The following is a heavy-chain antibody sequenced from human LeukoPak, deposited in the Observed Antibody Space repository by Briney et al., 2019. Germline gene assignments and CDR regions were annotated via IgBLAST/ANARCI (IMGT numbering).Heavy chain of an antibody. V-gene: IGHV4-59*01. J-gene: IGHJ6*02. CDR2: IYYSGST. CDR1: GGSISSYY. D-gene: IGHD2-15*01. CDR3: ARAAVVVAATRGYYYYGMDV. Sequence: PSETLSLTCTVSGGSISSYYWSWIRQPPRKGLEWVGYIYYSGSTNYNPSLKSRVTISVDTSKNQFSLKLSSVTAADTAVYYCARAAVVVAATRGYYYYGMDVWGQGTTVTVSS.